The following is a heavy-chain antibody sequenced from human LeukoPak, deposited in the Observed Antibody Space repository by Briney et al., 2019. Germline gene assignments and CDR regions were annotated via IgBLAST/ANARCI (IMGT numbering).Heavy chain of an antibody. D-gene: IGHD1-14*01. V-gene: IGHV4-4*07. Sequence: SETLSLTCTVSGGSISGYYWSWIRQPAGKGLEWIGRIYTSGSTNYNPSLKSRVTMSVDTSKNQFSLKLNSVTAADTAVYYCARASPTTNKGAYGWFDPWGQGTLVTVSS. CDR1: GGSISGYY. CDR3: ARASPTTNKGAYGWFDP. CDR2: IYTSGST. J-gene: IGHJ5*02.